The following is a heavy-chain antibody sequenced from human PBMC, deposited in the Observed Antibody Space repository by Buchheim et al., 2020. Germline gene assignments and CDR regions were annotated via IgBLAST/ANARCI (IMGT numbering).Heavy chain of an antibody. CDR1: GFTFSSYA. D-gene: IGHD3-22*01. CDR3: AKFFYDSGGSYYEGY. CDR2: ISGSDSST. J-gene: IGHJ4*02. Sequence: EVQLLESGGGLVQPGGSLRLSCAASGFTFSSYAMSWVRQVPGKGLDWVSAISGSDSSTYYADSVKGRFTISRDNSKKTLYLQLNSLRVEDTAVYYCAKFFYDSGGSYYEGYWAQGTL. V-gene: IGHV3-23*01.